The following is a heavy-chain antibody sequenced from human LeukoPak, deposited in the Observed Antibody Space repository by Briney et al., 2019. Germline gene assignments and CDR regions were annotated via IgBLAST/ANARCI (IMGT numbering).Heavy chain of an antibody. Sequence: PGGSLRLSCTASGFTFGDYAMSWFRQAPGKGLEWVGFIRSKAYGGTTEYAASVKGRFTISRDDSKSIAYLQMNSLKTEDTAVYYCTSYSSSSGFYFDYWGQGTLVTVSS. J-gene: IGHJ4*02. V-gene: IGHV3-49*03. CDR1: GFTFGDYA. CDR2: IRSKAYGGTT. D-gene: IGHD6-6*01. CDR3: TSYSSSSGFYFDY.